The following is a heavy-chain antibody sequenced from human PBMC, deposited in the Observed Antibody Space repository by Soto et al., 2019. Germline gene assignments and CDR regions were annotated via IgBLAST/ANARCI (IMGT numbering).Heavy chain of an antibody. J-gene: IGHJ4*02. CDR3: TTAPSGWRVVVAPGD. CDR1: GFTFSNAW. Sequence: EVQLVESGGGLVKPGGSLRLSCAASGFTFSNAWMSWVRQAPGKGLEWVGRIKSKTDGGTTDYAAPVKGSFNIARDDLINTLDMQMNSLNTEATAVYYGTTAPSGWRVVVAPGDWGQGNLVTVSS. D-gene: IGHD2-2*01. CDR2: IKSKTDGGTT. V-gene: IGHV3-15*01.